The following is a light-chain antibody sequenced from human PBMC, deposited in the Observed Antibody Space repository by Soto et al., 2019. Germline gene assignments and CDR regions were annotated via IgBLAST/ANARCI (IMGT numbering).Light chain of an antibody. Sequence: EIVLTQSPGTLSLSPGERATLSCRASQSVSSSYLAWYQQKPGQAPRLLIYGASGRATGIPDRFSGSGSGTDFTLTISRLEPEDFAEYYCQQYGSSPLFGPGTKVDIK. CDR2: GAS. CDR1: QSVSSSY. J-gene: IGKJ3*01. CDR3: QQYGSSPL. V-gene: IGKV3-20*01.